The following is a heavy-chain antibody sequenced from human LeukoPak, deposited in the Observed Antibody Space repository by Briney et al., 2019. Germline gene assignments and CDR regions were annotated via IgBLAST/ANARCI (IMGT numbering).Heavy chain of an antibody. V-gene: IGHV1-69-2*01. CDR3: ARGSRSFDWLRSYFDF. CDR1: GYTFNDYY. CDR2: VDVGDGDT. D-gene: IGHD3-9*01. J-gene: IGHJ4*02. Sequence: ATVKISCKASGYTFNDYYIHWVQQAPGKGLEWMGRVDVGDGDTIYAEKFQGRVTITADTSTDTAYMDLSSLRSFDTAVYYCARGSRSFDWLRSYFDFWGQGTLVSVSS.